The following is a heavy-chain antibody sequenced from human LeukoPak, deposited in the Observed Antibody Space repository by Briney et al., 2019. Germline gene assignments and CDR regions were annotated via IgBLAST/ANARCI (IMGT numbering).Heavy chain of an antibody. V-gene: IGHV3-11*06. CDR2: ISSSSSYT. D-gene: IGHD3-10*01. CDR3: ARLGVRGSFDY. J-gene: IGHJ4*02. Sequence: GGSLRLSCAASGFTFSDYYMSWLRQAPGKGREGGSYISSSSSYTNYADSVKGRFTISTDNAKNSLYLQMNSLRAEDTAVYYCARLGVRGSFDYWGQGTLVTVSS. CDR1: GFTFSDYY.